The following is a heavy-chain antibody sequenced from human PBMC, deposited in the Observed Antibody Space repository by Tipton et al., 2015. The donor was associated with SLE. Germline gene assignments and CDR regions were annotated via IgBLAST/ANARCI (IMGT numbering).Heavy chain of an antibody. Sequence: SLRLSCAFSGSSLSSNFMHWVRQGPGKGLVWVSRINIDGSITTYADSVKGRFTISRDNAKNTVHLEMNALRTEDTALYYCASGGGAVAMAAEYWGQGTLVTVSS. J-gene: IGHJ1*01. CDR2: INIDGSIT. CDR1: GSSLSSNF. D-gene: IGHD6-19*01. CDR3: ASGGGAVAMAAEY. V-gene: IGHV3-74*01.